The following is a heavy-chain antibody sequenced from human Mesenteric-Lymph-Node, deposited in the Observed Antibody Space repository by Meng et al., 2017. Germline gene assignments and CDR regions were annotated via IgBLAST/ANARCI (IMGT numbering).Heavy chain of an antibody. CDR3: ARQPILTYYYGSVSYGAPNYVDY. Sequence: SETLSLTCTVSGGSIISSSYYWGWIRQPPGKGLDWIGSIYYSGSTYYNPSLKSRVTISVDTSKNQFSLKLSSVPAADTDVYYCARQPILTYYYGSVSYGAPNYVDYWGQGTLVTVSS. J-gene: IGHJ4*02. CDR1: GGSIISSSYY. CDR2: IYYSGST. V-gene: IGHV4-39*07. D-gene: IGHD3-10*01.